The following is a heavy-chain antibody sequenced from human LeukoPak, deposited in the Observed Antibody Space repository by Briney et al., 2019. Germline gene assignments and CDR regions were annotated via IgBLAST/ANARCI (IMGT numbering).Heavy chain of an antibody. Sequence: GSLRLSCAASGFTLDNYGMTWIRQPPGKGLEWIGYIYYSGSTNYNPSLKSRVTISVDTSKNQFSLKLSSVTAADTAVYYCARVTSTTLEADYWGQGTLVTVSS. D-gene: IGHD2-2*01. CDR3: ARVTSTTLEADY. J-gene: IGHJ4*02. CDR1: GFTLDNYG. CDR2: IYYSGST. V-gene: IGHV4-59*01.